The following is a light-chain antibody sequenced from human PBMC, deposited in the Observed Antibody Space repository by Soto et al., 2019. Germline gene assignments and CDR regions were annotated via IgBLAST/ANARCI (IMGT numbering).Light chain of an antibody. Sequence: QSALTQPASVSGSPGQSITISCAGTMRDVGAYNLVSWYQQHPGRAPQLIIYEVRNRPSGISFRFSGTKSGNTASLTISGLQAEDEADYYCSSYTSKSSLIFGGGTKLTVL. V-gene: IGLV2-14*01. CDR2: EVR. CDR3: SSYTSKSSLI. J-gene: IGLJ2*01. CDR1: MRDVGAYNL.